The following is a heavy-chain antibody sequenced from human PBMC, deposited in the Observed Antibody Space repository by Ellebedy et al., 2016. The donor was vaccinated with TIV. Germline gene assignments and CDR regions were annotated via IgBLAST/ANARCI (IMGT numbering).Heavy chain of an antibody. D-gene: IGHD6-19*01. J-gene: IGHJ4*02. CDR1: GYNFNTYW. V-gene: IGHV5-51*01. CDR3: ARLGSGWFRYFDF. Sequence: GESLKISXKTSGYNFNTYWIGWVRQMPGKGLEWMGIIYPGDSDTRYSLSFEGQVTISADKSNSTAFLQWRSPKASDTTMYYCARLGSGWFRYFDFWGQGTLVDVSS. CDR2: IYPGDSDT.